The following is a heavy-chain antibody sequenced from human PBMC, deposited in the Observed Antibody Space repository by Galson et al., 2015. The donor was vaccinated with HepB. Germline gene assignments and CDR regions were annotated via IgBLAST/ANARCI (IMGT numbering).Heavy chain of an antibody. Sequence: SLRLSCAASGFTFSNYFMHWVRQASGQGLEYVSGISKNGDTFYADSVKGRFIISRDNSKNTLFLQMNSLTAEDTGLYYCMKMEVVHWGQGTPVTVSS. V-gene: IGHV3-64D*06. J-gene: IGHJ4*02. D-gene: IGHD2-2*01. CDR1: GFTFSNYF. CDR3: MKMEVVH. CDR2: ISKNGDT.